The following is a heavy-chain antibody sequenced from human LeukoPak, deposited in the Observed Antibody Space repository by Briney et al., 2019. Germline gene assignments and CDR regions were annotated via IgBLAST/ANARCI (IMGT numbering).Heavy chain of an antibody. CDR1: GFTFSSYS. V-gene: IGHV3-21*01. CDR3: ARFFTVFRADDFWSGYPNAFDI. Sequence: GGSLRLSCAASGFTFSSYSMNWVRQAPGKGLEWVSSISSSSSYIYYADSVKGRFTISRDNAKNSLYLQMNSLRAEDTAVYYCARFFTVFRADDFWSGYPNAFDISGQGTMVTVSS. D-gene: IGHD3-3*01. CDR2: ISSSSSYI. J-gene: IGHJ3*02.